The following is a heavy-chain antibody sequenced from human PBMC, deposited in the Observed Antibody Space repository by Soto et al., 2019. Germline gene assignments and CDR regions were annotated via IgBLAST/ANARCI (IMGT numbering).Heavy chain of an antibody. J-gene: IGHJ5*02. CDR2: ISSNGGST. V-gene: IGHV3-64*01. Sequence: EVQLVESGGGLVQPGGSLRLSCAASGFTFSSYAMHWVRQAPGKGLEYVSAISSNGGSTYYANSVKGRFTISRDNSKNTLYLQMGSLRPEDMAVYYCARGYCSGGSCYSIWFDPWGQGTLVTVSS. CDR1: GFTFSSYA. CDR3: ARGYCSGGSCYSIWFDP. D-gene: IGHD2-15*01.